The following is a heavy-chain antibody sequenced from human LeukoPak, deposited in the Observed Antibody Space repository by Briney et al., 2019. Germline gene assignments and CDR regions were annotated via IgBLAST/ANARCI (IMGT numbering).Heavy chain of an antibody. CDR3: AKRPRLLWFGELSRNYFDY. CDR1: GFTFSSYA. D-gene: IGHD3-10*01. CDR2: ISGSGGST. Sequence: GGSLRLSCAASGFTFSSYAMSWVRQAPGKGLEWVSAISGSGGSTYYADSVKGRFTISRDNSKNTLCLQMNSLRAEDTAVYYCAKRPRLLWFGELSRNYFDYWGQGTLVTVSS. J-gene: IGHJ4*02. V-gene: IGHV3-23*01.